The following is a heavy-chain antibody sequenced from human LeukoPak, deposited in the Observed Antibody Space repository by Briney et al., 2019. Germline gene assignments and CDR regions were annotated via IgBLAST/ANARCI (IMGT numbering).Heavy chain of an antibody. CDR3: ARAQKWERPHQIDY. J-gene: IGHJ4*02. V-gene: IGHV1-18*01. CDR2: ISAYNGNT. CDR1: GYTFTSYG. D-gene: IGHD1-26*01. Sequence: ASVKVSCKASGYTFTSYGISWVRQATGQGLEWMGWISAYNGNTNYAQKLQGRVTMTTDTSTSTAYMELRSLRSDDTAVYYCARAQKWERPHQIDYWGQGTLVTVSS.